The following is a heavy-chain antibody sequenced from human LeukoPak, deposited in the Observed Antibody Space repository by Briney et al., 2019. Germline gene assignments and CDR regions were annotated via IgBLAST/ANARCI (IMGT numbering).Heavy chain of an antibody. J-gene: IGHJ4*02. CDR1: GFTFNTFW. D-gene: IGHD6-13*01. CDR3: ARDPIAAAGTDFDY. CDR2: IDEDGSEK. V-gene: IGHV3-7*01. Sequence: PGGSLRLSCAVSGFTFNTFWMSWVRQAPGKGLEWVANIDEDGSEKYYVESVKGRFTFSRDNAKNTLYLQMNSLRAEDTAVYYCARDPIAAAGTDFDYWGQGTLVTVSS.